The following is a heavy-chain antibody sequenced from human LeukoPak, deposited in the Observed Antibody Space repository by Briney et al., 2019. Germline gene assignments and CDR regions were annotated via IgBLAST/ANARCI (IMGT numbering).Heavy chain of an antibody. CDR1: GFTFSSYG. V-gene: IGHV3-30*02. CDR2: IRYDGSNK. CDR3: AKEGYCSGGSCSPFDY. J-gene: IGHJ4*02. Sequence: GGSLRLSCAASGFTFSSYGMHWVRQAPGKGLGWVAFIRYDGSNKYYADSVKGRFTISRDNSKNTLYLQVNSLRAEDTAVYYCAKEGYCSGGSCSPFDYWGQGTLVTVSS. D-gene: IGHD2-15*01.